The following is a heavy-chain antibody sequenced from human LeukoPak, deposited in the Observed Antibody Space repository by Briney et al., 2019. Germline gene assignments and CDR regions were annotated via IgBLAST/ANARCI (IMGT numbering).Heavy chain of an antibody. CDR3: ARSEGGSSMVRGVIITQGYFDY. V-gene: IGHV1-69*13. J-gene: IGHJ4*02. CDR2: IIPIFGTA. CDR1: GYTFTSHG. D-gene: IGHD3-10*01. Sequence: SVKVSCKASGYTFTSHGITWVRQAPGQGLEWMGGIIPIFGTANYAQKFQGRVTITADESTSTAYMELSSLRSEDTAVYYCARSEGGSSMVRGVIITQGYFDYWGQGTLVTVSS.